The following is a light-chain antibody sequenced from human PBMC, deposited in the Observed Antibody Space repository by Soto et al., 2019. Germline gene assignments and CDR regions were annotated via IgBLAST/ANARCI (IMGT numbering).Light chain of an antibody. CDR2: GAS. Sequence: ESVLTQSPGTLSLSPGERATLSCRARQSVRSSFLAWYQLKPGQAPRLLIYGASSRATGIPDRFSGSGSGTYVTLTITRLEPEDCAVYYCQQYDSSPWTFGQGTKVEIK. J-gene: IGKJ1*01. CDR3: QQYDSSPWT. CDR1: QSVRSSF. V-gene: IGKV3-20*01.